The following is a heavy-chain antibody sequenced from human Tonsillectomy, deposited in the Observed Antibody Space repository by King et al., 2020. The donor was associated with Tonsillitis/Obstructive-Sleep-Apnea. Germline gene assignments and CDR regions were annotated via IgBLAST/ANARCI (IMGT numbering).Heavy chain of an antibody. D-gene: IGHD3-3*01. CDR2: INHSGST. V-gene: IGHV4-34*01. Sequence: VQLQQWGAGLLKPSETLSLTCAVYGGSFSGYYWSWIRQPPGKGLEWIGEINHSGSTNYNPSLKSRVTISVDTSKNQFSLKLSSVTAADTAVYYCARGADRITSFGGVRPLGGYYYYMDVWGKGTTVTVSS. CDR3: ARGADRITSFGGVRPLGGYYYYMDV. J-gene: IGHJ6*03. CDR1: GGSFSGYY.